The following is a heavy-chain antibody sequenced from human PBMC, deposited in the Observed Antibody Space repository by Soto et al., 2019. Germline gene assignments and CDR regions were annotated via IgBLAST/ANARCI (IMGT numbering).Heavy chain of an antibody. V-gene: IGHV3-30*18. CDR2: ISYDGSNK. Sequence: PGGSLRLSCAASGFTFSSYGMHWVRQAPGKGLEWVAVISYDGSNKYYADSVKGRFTISRDNSKNTLYLQMNSLRAEDTAVYYFAKGGGSGSYYYYYYYYGMDVWGQGTTVTVSS. CDR3: AKGGGSGSYYYYYYYYGMDV. CDR1: GFTFSSYG. J-gene: IGHJ6*02. D-gene: IGHD3-10*01.